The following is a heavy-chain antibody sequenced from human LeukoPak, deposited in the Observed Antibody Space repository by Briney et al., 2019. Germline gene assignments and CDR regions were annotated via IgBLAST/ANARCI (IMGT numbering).Heavy chain of an antibody. CDR2: ILSDGSKE. CDR1: GFTFSSYG. CDR3: ARTASDSSSWYFDWFDP. J-gene: IGHJ5*02. D-gene: IGHD6-13*01. Sequence: GGSLRLSCAASGFTFSSYGMHWVRQAPGKGLEWVAVILSDGSKEFYTDSVKGRFTISRDNSKNTLYLQMNSLRAEDTAVYYCARTASDSSSWYFDWFDPWGQGTLVTVSS. V-gene: IGHV3-33*01.